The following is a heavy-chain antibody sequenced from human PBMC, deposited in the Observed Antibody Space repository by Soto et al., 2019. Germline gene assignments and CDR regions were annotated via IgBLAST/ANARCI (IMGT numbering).Heavy chain of an antibody. CDR3: ARDYGGSLQFDP. D-gene: IGHD4-17*01. CDR2: IIPIFGTA. J-gene: IGHJ5*02. Sequence: QVQLVQSGAEVKKPGSSVKVSCKASGGTFSSYAISWVRQAPGQGLEWMGGIIPIFGTANYAQKFQGRVTITADESTSPAYRERSSLRSEDTAVYCCARDYGGSLQFDPWGQGTLVTVSS. CDR1: GGTFSSYA. V-gene: IGHV1-69*12.